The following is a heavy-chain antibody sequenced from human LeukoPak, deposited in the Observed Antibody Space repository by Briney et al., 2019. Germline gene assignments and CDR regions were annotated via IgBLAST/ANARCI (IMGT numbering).Heavy chain of an antibody. CDR2: IYTSGST. V-gene: IGHV4-61*02. D-gene: IGHD3-10*01. CDR3: ASELAGIFDY. Sequence: SETLSLTCTVSGGSISSGSHYWSWIRQPAGKGLEWIGRIYTSGSTNYNPSLKSRVTISVDTSKNQFSLKLSSVTAADTAVYYCASELAGIFDYWGQGTLVTVSS. J-gene: IGHJ4*02. CDR1: GGSISSGSHY.